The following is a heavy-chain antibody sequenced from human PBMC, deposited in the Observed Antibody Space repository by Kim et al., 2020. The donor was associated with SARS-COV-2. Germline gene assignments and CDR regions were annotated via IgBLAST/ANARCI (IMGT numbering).Heavy chain of an antibody. J-gene: IGHJ5*02. V-gene: IGHV3-23*01. CDR2: ISGSGGST. D-gene: IGHD2-8*01. CDR1: GFTFSSYA. Sequence: GGSLRLSCAASGFTFSSYAMSWVRQAPGKGLEWVSAISGSGGSTYYADSVKGRFTISRDNSKNTLYLQMNSLRAEDTAVYYCARRVYGLTGFDPWGQGTLVTVSS. CDR3: ARRVYGLTGFDP.